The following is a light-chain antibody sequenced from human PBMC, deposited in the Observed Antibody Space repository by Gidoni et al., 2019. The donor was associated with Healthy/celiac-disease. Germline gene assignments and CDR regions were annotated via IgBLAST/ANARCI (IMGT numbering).Light chain of an antibody. V-gene: IGKV3-20*01. CDR3: QQYGSSPYT. CDR1: QSVSSSY. CDR2: GAS. J-gene: IGKJ2*01. Sequence: EIVLTQSLGTLSLSPVERATLSCRASQSVSSSYLAWYQQKPGQAPRLLIYGASSRATGVPDRFSGSGSGTDVTLTISRLEPEDCAVYYCQQYGSSPYTFGQGTKLEIK.